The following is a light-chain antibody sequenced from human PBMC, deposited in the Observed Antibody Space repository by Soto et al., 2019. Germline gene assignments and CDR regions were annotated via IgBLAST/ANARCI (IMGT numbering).Light chain of an antibody. CDR3: QHYNDRPPAFP. V-gene: IGKV3D-15*01. J-gene: IGKJ3*01. CDR2: GAS. Sequence: EILMTQSPATLSVSPGERATLSCRASQSLNRNLAWYQQKPGQAPRLIIYGASTRASGIPARFRGSGSGTEFTLTISSRQSEDFAPYYCQHYNDRPPAFPFGAGTKVDL. CDR1: QSLNRN.